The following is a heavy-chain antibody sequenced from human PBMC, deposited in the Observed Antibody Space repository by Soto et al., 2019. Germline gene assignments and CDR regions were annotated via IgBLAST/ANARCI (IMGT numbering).Heavy chain of an antibody. CDR3: ARDKGANAPIDM. CDR1: GFTFSSYG. Sequence: PGGSLRLSCAASGFTFSSYGMHWVRQAPGKGLEWVAVIWNDGKNKYYTDSVKGRFTISRDNSKSTLDLQMNSLRVDDTAVYYCARDKGANAPIDMWGQGTMVTVSS. CDR2: IWNDGKNK. V-gene: IGHV3-33*01. J-gene: IGHJ3*02.